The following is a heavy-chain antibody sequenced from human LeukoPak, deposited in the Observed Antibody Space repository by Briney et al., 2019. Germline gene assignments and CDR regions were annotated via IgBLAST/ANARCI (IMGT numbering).Heavy chain of an antibody. J-gene: IGHJ4*02. CDR3: TRVDDYGGNSVGY. V-gene: IGHV1-46*01. D-gene: IGHD4-23*01. CDR2: MNPRGGST. Sequence: ASVKVSCKASGYSFTTYYMHWMRQAPGQGLEWMGTMNPRGGSTNYAQKFQGRVTMIRDPSTSTVYMELSSLRFEDTAVYYCTRVDDYGGNSVGYWGQGTLVTVSS. CDR1: GYSFTTYY.